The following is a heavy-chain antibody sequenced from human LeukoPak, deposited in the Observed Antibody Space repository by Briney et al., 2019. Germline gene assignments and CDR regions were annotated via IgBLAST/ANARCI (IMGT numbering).Heavy chain of an antibody. V-gene: IGHV3-9*03. CDR3: AKGRGTQQLAALDF. CDR1: GFTFNNFA. Sequence: GGSLRLSCAASGFTFNNFAMHWVRQAPGKGLEWVSGISWNSGSIGYADSVRGRFTISRVNAKSSLYLQMNGLGAEDVALYYCAKGRGTQQLAALDFWGQGTRVTVSS. J-gene: IGHJ4*02. D-gene: IGHD6-13*01. CDR2: ISWNSGSI.